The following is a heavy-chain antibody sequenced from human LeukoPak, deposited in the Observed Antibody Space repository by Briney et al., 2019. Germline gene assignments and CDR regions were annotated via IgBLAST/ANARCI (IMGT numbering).Heavy chain of an antibody. CDR2: ISVGGSDK. CDR3: ARGISSGIVVTAIAY. CDR1: GFTFSSYA. D-gene: IGHD2-21*02. J-gene: IGHJ4*02. V-gene: IGHV3-30-3*01. Sequence: GGSLRLSCAASGFTFSSYAMHWVRQAPDKGLEWMAVISVGGSDKYYADSVRGRFTISRDNSENTLTLQMSSLRAEDTALYYCARGISSGIVVTAIAYWGQGTLVTVSS.